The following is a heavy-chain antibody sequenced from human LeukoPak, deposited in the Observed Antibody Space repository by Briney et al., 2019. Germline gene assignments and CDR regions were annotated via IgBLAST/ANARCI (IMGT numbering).Heavy chain of an antibody. D-gene: IGHD6-13*01. CDR2: INPNSGGT. J-gene: IGHJ5*02. V-gene: IGHV1-2*06. CDR3: AREGRYSSSEGNWFDP. CDR1: GYTLTGYY. Sequence: ASVKVSCKASGYTLTGYYMHWVRQAPGQGLEWMGRINPNSGGTNYAQKFQGRVTMTRDTSISTAYMELSRLRSDDTAVYYCAREGRYSSSEGNWFDPWGQGTLVTVSS.